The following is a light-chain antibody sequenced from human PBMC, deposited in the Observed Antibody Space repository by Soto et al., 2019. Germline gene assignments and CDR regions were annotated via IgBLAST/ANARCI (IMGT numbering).Light chain of an antibody. V-gene: IGKV1-39*01. CDR3: QQSYSTPRT. CDR2: AAS. J-gene: IGKJ1*01. CDR1: QSISSY. Sequence: DIQMTQSPSSLSASVGDRVTITCRASQSISSYLNWNQQKPGKAPKLLIYAASSLHSGVPSRVSGSGSGTEFTLNISSLQAEDFATYYCQQSYSTPRTFGQGIKVEIK.